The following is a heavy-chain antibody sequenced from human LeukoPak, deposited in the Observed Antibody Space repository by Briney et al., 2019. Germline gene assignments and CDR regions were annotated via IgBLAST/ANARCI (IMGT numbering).Heavy chain of an antibody. D-gene: IGHD1-14*01. CDR1: GFTFSSYW. CDR3: ARSNQADDY. V-gene: IGHV3-74*01. Sequence: GGSLRLSCAASGFTFSSYWMHWVRQVPGKGPAWVARINPGGSSITYADSVKGRFTISRDNAKNTLYLQMDSLRAEDTGVYYCARSNQADDYWGQGTLVTVSS. CDR2: INPGGSSI. J-gene: IGHJ4*02.